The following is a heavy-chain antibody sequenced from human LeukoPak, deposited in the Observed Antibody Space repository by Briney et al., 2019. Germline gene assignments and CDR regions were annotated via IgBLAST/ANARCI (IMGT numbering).Heavy chain of an antibody. CDR3: ARAYYDFAFDI. Sequence: SETLSPTCTVSGGSISSYYWSWIRQPPGKGLEWIGYIYYSGSTNYNPSLKSRVTISVDTSKNQFSLKLSSVTAADTAVYYCARAYYDFAFDIWGQGAMVTVSS. D-gene: IGHD3-3*01. CDR1: GGSISSYY. V-gene: IGHV4-59*01. J-gene: IGHJ3*02. CDR2: IYYSGST.